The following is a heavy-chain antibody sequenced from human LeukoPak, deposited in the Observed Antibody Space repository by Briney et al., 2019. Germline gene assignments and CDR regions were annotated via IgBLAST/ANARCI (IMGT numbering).Heavy chain of an antibody. V-gene: IGHV1-2*02. Sequence: GASVKVSCKASGYTFTSYGISWVRQAPGQGLEWMGWINPNSGGTNYAQKFQGRVTMTRDTSISTAYMELSRLRSDDTAVYYCARELSSSSAPQFDYWGQGTLVTVSS. CDR3: ARELSSSSAPQFDY. CDR2: INPNSGGT. J-gene: IGHJ4*02. D-gene: IGHD2-2*01. CDR1: GYTFTSYG.